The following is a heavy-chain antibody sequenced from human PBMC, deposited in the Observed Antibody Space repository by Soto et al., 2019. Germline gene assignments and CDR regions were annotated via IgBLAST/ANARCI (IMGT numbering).Heavy chain of an antibody. CDR2: INAGNGNT. CDR1: GYTFTSYA. D-gene: IGHD2-8*01. J-gene: IGHJ4*02. Sequence: VASVKVSCKASGYTFTSYAMHWVRQAPGQRLEWMGWINAGNGNTKYSQKFQGRVTITRDTSASTAYMELSSLRSEDTAVYYCARALGYCTNGVCYTWWYFDYWGQGTLVTVSS. V-gene: IGHV1-3*01. CDR3: ARALGYCTNGVCYTWWYFDY.